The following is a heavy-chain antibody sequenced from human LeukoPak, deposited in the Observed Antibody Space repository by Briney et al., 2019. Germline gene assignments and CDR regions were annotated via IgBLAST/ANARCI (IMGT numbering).Heavy chain of an antibody. D-gene: IGHD1-26*01. CDR2: ISYDGSNK. V-gene: IGHV3-30-3*01. CDR1: RFTFSSYA. CDR3: ARAFMVGATDY. Sequence: GGSLRLSCAASRFTFSSYAMHWVRQAPGKGLEWVAVISYDGSNKYYADSVKGRFTISRDNSKNTLYLQMNSLRAEDTAVYYCARAFMVGATDYWGQGTLVTVSS. J-gene: IGHJ4*02.